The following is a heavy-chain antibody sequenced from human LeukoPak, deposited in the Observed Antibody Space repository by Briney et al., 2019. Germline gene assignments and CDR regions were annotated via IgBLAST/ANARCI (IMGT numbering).Heavy chain of an antibody. CDR2: INSDGRAT. CDR1: EFTISNYW. V-gene: IGHV3-74*01. Sequence: GASLRLSCAASEFTISNYWILWVRKAPVKGLVWVSRINSDGRATNYADSVKGRFTISRDNAKNTLYLQMNSLRVEDTAVYYCARDFLGMDVWGQGTTVTVSS. CDR3: ARDFLGMDV. J-gene: IGHJ6*02.